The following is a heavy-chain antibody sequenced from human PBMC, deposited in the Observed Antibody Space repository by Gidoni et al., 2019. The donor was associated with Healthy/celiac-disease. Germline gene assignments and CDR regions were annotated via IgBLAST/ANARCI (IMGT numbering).Heavy chain of an antibody. CDR3: ARGAGWYDRRDYYYGMDV. Sequence: QVQLVQSGAEVKKPGSSVKVSCKASGGTFSSYAISWVRQAPGQGLEWMGGIIPIFGTANYAQKFQGRVTITADESTSTAYMELSSLRSEDTAVYYCARGAGWYDRRDYYYGMDVWGQGTTVTVSS. CDR2: IIPIFGTA. J-gene: IGHJ6*02. D-gene: IGHD1-1*01. V-gene: IGHV1-69*01. CDR1: GGTFSSYA.